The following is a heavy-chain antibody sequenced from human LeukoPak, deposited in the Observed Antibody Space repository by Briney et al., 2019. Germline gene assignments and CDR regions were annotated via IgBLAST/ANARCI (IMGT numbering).Heavy chain of an antibody. CDR2: IYTSGST. CDR1: GGSISSYY. V-gene: IGHV4-4*07. Sequence: SETLSLTCTVSGGSISSYYWSWIRQPAGKGLEWIGRIYTSGSTNHNPSLKSRVTMSVDTPKNQFSLKLSSVTAADTAVYYCARGGKNYDFWSGYYFDDAFDIWGQGTMVTVSS. D-gene: IGHD3-3*01. CDR3: ARGGKNYDFWSGYYFDDAFDI. J-gene: IGHJ3*02.